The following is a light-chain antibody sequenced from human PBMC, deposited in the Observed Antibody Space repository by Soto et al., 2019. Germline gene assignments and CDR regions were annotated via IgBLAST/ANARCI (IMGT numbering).Light chain of an antibody. CDR3: QQYDRSPRT. Sequence: EVVLTQSPGTLSLSPGERATLSCRASQSFSTSVGWYQQKPGQAPMLLIYGSSNRATGIPDRFSGSGSGTDFPLPISRLEPEDFAVYYCQQYDRSPRTFGQGTKVEIK. V-gene: IGKV3-20*01. CDR1: QSFSTS. J-gene: IGKJ1*01. CDR2: GSS.